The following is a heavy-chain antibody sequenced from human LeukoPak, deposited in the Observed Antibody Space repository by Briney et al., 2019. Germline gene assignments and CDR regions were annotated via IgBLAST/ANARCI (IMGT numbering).Heavy chain of an antibody. CDR1: GFTFDDYS. Sequence: AGSLRLSCAASGFTFDDYSMHWVRHGPGKGLGWVSVISWDGGSTSYADSVKGRFTISRDNSKNSLYLQMNSLRSEDSALYYCAKDRGGVDYWGQGTLVTVSS. V-gene: IGHV3-43*01. CDR3: AKDRGGVDY. CDR2: ISWDGGST. J-gene: IGHJ4*02. D-gene: IGHD3-16*01.